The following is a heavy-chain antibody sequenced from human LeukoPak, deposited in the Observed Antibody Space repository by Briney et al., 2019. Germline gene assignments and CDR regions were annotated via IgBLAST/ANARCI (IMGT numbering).Heavy chain of an antibody. V-gene: IGHV3-23*01. CDR3: ARGGYSYGAFDY. CDR1: GFTFSSYA. Sequence: PGGSLRLSCAASGFTFSSYAMSWVRQAPGKGLEWVSAISGSGGSTYYADSVKGRFTISRDSSKNTLYLQMNSLRAEDTAVYYCARGGYSYGAFDYWGQGTLVTVSS. J-gene: IGHJ4*02. CDR2: ISGSGGST. D-gene: IGHD5-18*01.